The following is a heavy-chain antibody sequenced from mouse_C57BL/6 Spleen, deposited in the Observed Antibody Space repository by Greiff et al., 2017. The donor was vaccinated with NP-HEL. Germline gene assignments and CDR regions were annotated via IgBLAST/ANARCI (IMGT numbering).Heavy chain of an antibody. CDR1: GFNIKDDY. V-gene: IGHV14-4*01. Sequence: EVQLQQSGAELVRPGASVKLSCTASGFNIKDDYMHWVKQRPEQGLEWIGWIDPENGDTEYASKFQGKATITADTSSNTAYLQLSSLTSEDTAVYYCTKATWSWFAYWGQGTMVTVSA. J-gene: IGHJ3*01. D-gene: IGHD3-2*02. CDR2: IDPENGDT. CDR3: TKATWSWFAY.